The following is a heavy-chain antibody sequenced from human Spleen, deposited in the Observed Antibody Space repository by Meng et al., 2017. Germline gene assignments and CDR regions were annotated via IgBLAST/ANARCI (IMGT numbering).Heavy chain of an antibody. D-gene: IGHD5-12*01. CDR2: MNPNSGNT. Sequence: ASVKVSCKASGYTFTGYDINWVRQAAGQGLEWVGWMNPNSGNTGYAQNFQGRVTITSDTSISTAYMELSTLRSEDTAVYYCARGPQLYSETYYFDYWGQGTTVTVSS. CDR1: GYTFTGYD. CDR3: ARGPQLYSETYYFDY. V-gene: IGHV1-8*01. J-gene: IGHJ4*02.